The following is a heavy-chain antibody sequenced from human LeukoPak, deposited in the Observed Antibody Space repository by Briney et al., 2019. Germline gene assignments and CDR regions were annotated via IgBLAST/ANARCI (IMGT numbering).Heavy chain of an antibody. Sequence: PGRSLRLSCAASGFTFSSYAMSWVRQAPGKGLEWVSAISGSGGSTYYADSVKGRFTISRDNSKNTLYLQMNSLRAEDTAVYYCAKGGAELELRGDWFDPWGQGTLVTVSS. D-gene: IGHD1-7*01. CDR3: AKGGAELELRGDWFDP. CDR2: ISGSGGST. CDR1: GFTFSSYA. J-gene: IGHJ5*02. V-gene: IGHV3-23*01.